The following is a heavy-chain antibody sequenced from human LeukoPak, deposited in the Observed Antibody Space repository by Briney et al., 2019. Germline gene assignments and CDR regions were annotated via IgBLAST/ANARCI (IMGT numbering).Heavy chain of an antibody. CDR2: IQEDGSAT. D-gene: IGHD1-14*01. V-gene: IGHV3-7*01. J-gene: IGHJ4*02. CDR3: ARRKEVQTTFDC. Sequence: GGSLRLSCAASGFIFSNYYMGWVRQAPGKGLEWVANIQEDGSATYYVDSVKGRFTNSRDNAKNSLDLQMNSLRAEDTAVYFCARRKEVQTTFDCWGQGTLVTVSS. CDR1: GFIFSNYY.